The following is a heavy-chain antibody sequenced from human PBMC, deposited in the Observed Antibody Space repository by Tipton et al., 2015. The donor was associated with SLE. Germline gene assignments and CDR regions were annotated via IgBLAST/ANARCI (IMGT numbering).Heavy chain of an antibody. J-gene: IGHJ5*02. CDR3: ARHDTNYGRNWFDP. CDR2: ITNTGNT. CDR1: GGSISGSHYY. D-gene: IGHD2-8*01. Sequence: TLSLTCTVSGGSISGSHYYFDWITPPPGKGPEWIGRITNTGNTSYIPSLQSRVTMSVDTSKNHFSLKLSSVTAADTAVYYCARHDTNYGRNWFDPWGQGTLVTVSS. V-gene: IGHV4-39*01.